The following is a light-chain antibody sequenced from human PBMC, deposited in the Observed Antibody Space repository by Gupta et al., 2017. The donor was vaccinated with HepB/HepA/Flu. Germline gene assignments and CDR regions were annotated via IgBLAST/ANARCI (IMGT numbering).Light chain of an antibody. CDR2: LNSDGSH. J-gene: IGLJ2*01. CDR3: QTWGTGTVV. V-gene: IGLV4-69*01. CDR1: SGHRSYA. Sequence: QLVLTQSPSASASLGASVKLTCTLSSGHRSYAIAWHQQQPEKGPRYLMKLNSDGSHSKGDGIPDRFSGSSSGAGRYLTISSLQSEDEADYYCQTWGTGTVVFGGGTKLTVL.